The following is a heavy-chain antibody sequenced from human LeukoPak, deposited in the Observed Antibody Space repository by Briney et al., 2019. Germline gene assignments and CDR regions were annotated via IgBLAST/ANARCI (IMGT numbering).Heavy chain of an antibody. D-gene: IGHD2-2*01. V-gene: IGHV4-61*02. CDR1: GGSISSGSYY. Sequence: PSETLSLTCTVSGGSISSGSYYWSWIRQPAGKGLEWIGRIYTSGSTNYHPSLKSRVTISVDTSKNQFSLKLSSVTAADTAVYYCARALVVVPAAPFDYWGQGTLVTVSS. CDR3: ARALVVVPAAPFDY. CDR2: IYTSGST. J-gene: IGHJ4*02.